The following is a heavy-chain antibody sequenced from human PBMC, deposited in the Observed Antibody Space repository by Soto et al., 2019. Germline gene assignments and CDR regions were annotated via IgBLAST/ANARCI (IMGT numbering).Heavy chain of an antibody. J-gene: IGHJ4*02. D-gene: IGHD2-2*03. CDR2: IYSGGIT. V-gene: IGHV3-53*01. CDR3: ARASGYCSSVICYLFDS. Sequence: PGESLTLSCAASGFTVSSNYMSWGRQAPGKGLEWVSVIYSGGITYYADSVKGRFTISRVNSKNTLYLQMNSLRAEDTAVDYCARASGYCSSVICYLFDSWGQGTLVTVSS. CDR1: GFTVSSNY.